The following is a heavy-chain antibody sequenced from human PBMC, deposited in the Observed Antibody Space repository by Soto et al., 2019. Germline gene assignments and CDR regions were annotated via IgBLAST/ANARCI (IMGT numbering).Heavy chain of an antibody. Sequence: GESLKISCKGSGYSFTSYWIGWVRQMPGKGLEWMGIIYPGDSDTRYSPSFQGHVTLSADKSISTAYLLWSSLKASDSAIYYCAKYMKTAMVSDYWGQGTLVTVSS. J-gene: IGHJ4*02. CDR3: AKYMKTAMVSDY. CDR1: GYSFTSYW. D-gene: IGHD5-18*01. CDR2: IYPGDSDT. V-gene: IGHV5-51*01.